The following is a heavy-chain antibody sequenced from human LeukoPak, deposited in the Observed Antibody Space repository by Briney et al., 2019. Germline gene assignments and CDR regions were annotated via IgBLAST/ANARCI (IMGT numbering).Heavy chain of an antibody. V-gene: IGHV1-18*01. D-gene: IGHD2/OR15-2a*01. Sequence: ASVKVSCKASGDTFTSYGISWVRQAPGQGLEWMGWISAYNGNANYAQKLQGRVTMTTDTSTSTAYMELRSLRSDDTAVYYCARDLSGASGKTYWGQGTLVTVSS. CDR3: ARDLSGASGKTY. CDR1: GDTFTSYG. CDR2: ISAYNGNA. J-gene: IGHJ4*02.